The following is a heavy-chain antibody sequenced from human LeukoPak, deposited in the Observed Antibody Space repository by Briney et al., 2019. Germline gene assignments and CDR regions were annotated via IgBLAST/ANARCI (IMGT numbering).Heavy chain of an antibody. CDR2: IKQDGSEK. D-gene: IGHD4-17*01. Sequence: GGSLRLSCAASGFTFSSYWMSWVRQAPGKGLEWVANIKQDGSEKYYVDSVKGRFTISRDNAKNSLYLQMNSLRAEDTAVYYCVRMDYGDYDYFDYWGQGTLVTVSS. J-gene: IGHJ4*02. V-gene: IGHV3-7*01. CDR1: GFTFSSYW. CDR3: VRMDYGDYDYFDY.